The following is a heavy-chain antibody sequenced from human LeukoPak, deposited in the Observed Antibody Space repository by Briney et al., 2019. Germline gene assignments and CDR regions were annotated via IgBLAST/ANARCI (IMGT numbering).Heavy chain of an antibody. CDR1: GFTFSNAW. CDR2: ISGSGGST. V-gene: IGHV3-23*01. CDR3: AKDKSQYYDSSGSTFDP. D-gene: IGHD3-22*01. Sequence: PGGSLRLSCVASGFTFSNAWMSWVRQAPGKGLEWVSAISGSGGSTYYADSVKGRFTISRDNSKNTLYLQMNSLRAEDTAVYYCAKDKSQYYDSSGSTFDPWGQGTLVTVSS. J-gene: IGHJ5*02.